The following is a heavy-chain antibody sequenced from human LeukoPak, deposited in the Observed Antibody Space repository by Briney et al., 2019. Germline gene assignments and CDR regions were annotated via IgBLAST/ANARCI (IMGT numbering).Heavy chain of an antibody. CDR2: INPNSGGT. CDR3: ARDYYYDSSGYYSLDY. V-gene: IGHV1-2*02. J-gene: IGHJ4*02. CDR1: GYTFTGYY. D-gene: IGHD3-22*01. Sequence: AAVKVSCKASGYTFTGYYMHWVRQAPGQGLEWMGWINPNSGGTNYAQKFQGRVTMTRDTSISTAYMELSRLRSDDTAVYYCARDYYYDSSGYYSLDYWGQGTLVTVSS.